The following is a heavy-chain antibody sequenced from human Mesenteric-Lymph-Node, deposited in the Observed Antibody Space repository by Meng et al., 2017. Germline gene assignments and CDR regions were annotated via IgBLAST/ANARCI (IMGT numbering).Heavy chain of an antibody. CDR1: GFTFSDHY. Sequence: GESLKISCAASGFTFSDHYMDWVRQAPGKGLEWVGRIRNKANSYTTEYAASVRGRFTISRDDSKNSLSLQMNSLKTEDTAVYYCARAKEVGRTIVAFDIWGQGTMVTVSS. CDR2: IRNKANSYTT. CDR3: ARAKEVGRTIVAFDI. V-gene: IGHV3-72*01. D-gene: IGHD1-26*01. J-gene: IGHJ3*02.